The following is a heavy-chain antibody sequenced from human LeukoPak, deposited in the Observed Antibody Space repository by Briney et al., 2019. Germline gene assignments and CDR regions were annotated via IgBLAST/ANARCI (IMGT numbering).Heavy chain of an antibody. CDR2: IYTSGST. J-gene: IGHJ4*02. CDR3: ARDGGEYSGSYRGDY. Sequence: SQTLSLTCTVPGGSISSGSYYWSWIRQPAGKGLEWIGRIYTSGSTNYNPSLKSRVTISVDTSKNQFSLKLSSVTAADTAVYYCARDGGEYSGSYRGDYWGQGTLVTVSS. V-gene: IGHV4-61*02. CDR1: GGSISSGSYY. D-gene: IGHD1-26*01.